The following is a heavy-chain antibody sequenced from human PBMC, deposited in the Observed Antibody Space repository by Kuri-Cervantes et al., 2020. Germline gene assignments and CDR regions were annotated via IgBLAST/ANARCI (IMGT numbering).Heavy chain of an antibody. CDR2: ISGSGGST. J-gene: IGHJ6*02. CDR1: GFTVSSNY. V-gene: IGHV3-23*01. Sequence: GESLKISCVVSGFTVSSNYMSWVRQAPGKGLEWVSAISGSGGSTYYADSVKGRFTISRDNSKNTLYLQMNSLRAEDTAVYYCAKGDYCSSTSCYPGYYYGMDVWGQGTTVTVSS. CDR3: AKGDYCSSTSCYPGYYYGMDV. D-gene: IGHD2-2*01.